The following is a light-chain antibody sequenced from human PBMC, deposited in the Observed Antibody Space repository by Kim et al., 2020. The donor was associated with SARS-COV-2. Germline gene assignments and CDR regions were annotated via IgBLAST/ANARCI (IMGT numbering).Light chain of an antibody. Sequence: SYELTQPPSVSVSLGQTASITCSGDKLGDKYACWYQQKPGQSPVVVIYQDSKRPSGIPERFSGSNSGNTATLTISGTQAMDEADYYCQAWDSSTGVFGTGTKVTVL. CDR1: KLGDKY. J-gene: IGLJ1*01. V-gene: IGLV3-1*01. CDR3: QAWDSSTGV. CDR2: QDS.